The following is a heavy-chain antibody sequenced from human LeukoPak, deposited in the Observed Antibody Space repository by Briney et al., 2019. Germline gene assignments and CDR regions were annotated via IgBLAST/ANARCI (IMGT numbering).Heavy chain of an antibody. J-gene: IGHJ3*02. CDR3: ARDRGSSWGNDAFDI. Sequence: SQTLSLTCTVSGGSISSGDYYWSWIRQPPGKGLERIGYIYYSGSTNYNPSLKSRITISVDTSKNQFSLKLSSVTAADTAVYYCARDRGSSWGNDAFDIWGQGTMVTVSS. CDR1: GGSISSGDYY. CDR2: IYYSGST. D-gene: IGHD6-13*01. V-gene: IGHV4-61*08.